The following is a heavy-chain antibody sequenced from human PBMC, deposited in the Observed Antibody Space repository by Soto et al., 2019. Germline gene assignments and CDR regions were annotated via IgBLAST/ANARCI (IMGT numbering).Heavy chain of an antibody. CDR1: EGTFNSYT. CDR3: ATNYGSGSTHFDY. J-gene: IGHJ4*02. Sequence: QVQLVQSGAEVKKPGSSVKVSCTASEGTFNSYTISWVRQAPGQGLEWMGRVVPILGMVDFARKFQGRVMITADKSTSTAYMVLSSLRSDDTAVYYCATNYGSGSTHFDYWGQGTLVTVSS. V-gene: IGHV1-69*02. CDR2: VVPILGMV. D-gene: IGHD3-10*01.